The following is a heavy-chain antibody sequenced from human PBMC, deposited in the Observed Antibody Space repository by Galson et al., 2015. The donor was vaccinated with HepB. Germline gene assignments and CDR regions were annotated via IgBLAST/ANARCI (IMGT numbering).Heavy chain of an antibody. CDR1: GYTFTSYA. CDR3: ARYSSSWYSAEYFQH. Sequence: QSGAEVKKPGTSVKVSCKASGYTFTSYAMNWVRQAPGQGLEWMGWINTNTGNPTYAQGFTGRFVFSLDTSVSTAYQQISSLKAEDTAVYYCARYSSSWYSAEYFQHWGQGTLVTVSS. J-gene: IGHJ1*01. CDR2: INTNTGNP. D-gene: IGHD6-13*01. V-gene: IGHV7-4-1*02.